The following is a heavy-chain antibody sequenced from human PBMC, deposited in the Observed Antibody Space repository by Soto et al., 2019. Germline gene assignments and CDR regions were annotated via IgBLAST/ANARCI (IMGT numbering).Heavy chain of an antibody. J-gene: IGHJ4*02. D-gene: IGHD3-3*01. Sequence: GSLRLSCAASGFTFSSYGMHWVRQAPGKGLEWVAVISYDGSNKYYADSVKGRFTISRDNSKNTLYLQMNSLRAEDTAVYYCAKDRILGTYDFWSGLDYWGQGTLVTVS. V-gene: IGHV3-30*18. CDR2: ISYDGSNK. CDR3: AKDRILGTYDFWSGLDY. CDR1: GFTFSSYG.